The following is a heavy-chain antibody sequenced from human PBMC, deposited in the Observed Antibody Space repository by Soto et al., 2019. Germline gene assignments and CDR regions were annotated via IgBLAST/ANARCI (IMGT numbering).Heavy chain of an antibody. CDR2: IKSKSNGGTT. D-gene: IGHD1-26*01. CDR1: GITFSNAW. V-gene: IGHV3-15*01. Sequence: EVQLVESGGGLVKPGGSLRLSCAASGITFSNAWMNWVRQAPGKGLEWVGLIKSKSNGGTTDYAAPVKGRFASSRDDSKNTLYLQMNSLKTEDTGVYYCVTERAGSFDTWGQGTLVTVSS. CDR3: VTERAGSFDT. J-gene: IGHJ4*02.